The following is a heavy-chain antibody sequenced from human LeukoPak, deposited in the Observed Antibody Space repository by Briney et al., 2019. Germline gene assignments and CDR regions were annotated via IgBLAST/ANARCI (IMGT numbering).Heavy chain of an antibody. CDR1: GITFRSYA. D-gene: IGHD1-1*01. CDR2: ISGSGGST. Sequence: GGSPRLSCAASGITFRSYAMSWVRQAPGKGLEWVSAISGSGGSTYYADSMKGRFTISRDNSKNTVYLQMNSLRAEDSAVYYCAKGVTGTNDWDFDYWGQGTLVTVSS. J-gene: IGHJ4*02. V-gene: IGHV3-23*01. CDR3: AKGVTGTNDWDFDY.